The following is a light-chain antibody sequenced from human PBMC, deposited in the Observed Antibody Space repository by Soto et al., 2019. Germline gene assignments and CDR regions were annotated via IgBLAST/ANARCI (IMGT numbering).Light chain of an antibody. CDR2: KAS. CDR3: QQYHRFPYT. CDR1: QSIGGW. J-gene: IGKJ2*01. V-gene: IGKV1-5*03. Sequence: DIQMTQSPSTLSASVGDRVTITCRASQSIGGWLAWYQQKPGKAPKLLIYKASNLESGVPSKFSGSGSETEFTRTISSLQPDDFATYYCQQYHRFPYTFGQGTKLEIK.